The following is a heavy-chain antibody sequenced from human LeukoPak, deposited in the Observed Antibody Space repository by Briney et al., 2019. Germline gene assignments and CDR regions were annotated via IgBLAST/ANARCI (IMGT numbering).Heavy chain of an antibody. V-gene: IGHV4-30-2*01. CDR1: GGSISSGGYS. CDR2: IYHSGST. J-gene: IGHJ4*02. CDR3: ARVSLVPAAHFDY. D-gene: IGHD2-2*01. Sequence: SETLSLTCAVSGGSISSGGYSWSWIRQPPGTGLEWIGYIYHSGSTYYNPSLKSRVTISVDRSKNQFSLKLSSVTAADTAVYYCARVSLVPAAHFDYWGQGTLVTVSS.